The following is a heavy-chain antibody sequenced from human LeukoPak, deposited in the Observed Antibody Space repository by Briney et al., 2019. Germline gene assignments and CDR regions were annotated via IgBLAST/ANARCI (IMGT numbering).Heavy chain of an antibody. CDR3: ARDQSLGYCSGGSCDAFDI. D-gene: IGHD2-15*01. V-gene: IGHV1-18*01. CDR1: GYTFTSYG. CDR2: ISAYNGNT. J-gene: IGHJ3*02. Sequence: ASVKVSCKASGYTFTSYGISLVRQAPGQALEWMGWISAYNGNTNYAQKLQGRVTMTTDTFTSTAYMELRSLRSDDTAVYYCARDQSLGYCSGGSCDAFDIWGQGTMVAVSS.